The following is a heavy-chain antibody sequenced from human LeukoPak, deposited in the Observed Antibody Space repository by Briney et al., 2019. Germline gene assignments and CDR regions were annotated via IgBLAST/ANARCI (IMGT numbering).Heavy chain of an antibody. D-gene: IGHD6-13*01. V-gene: IGHV3-53*01. Sequence: GGSLRLSCAASGVTVSSNYMSWVRQAPGRGLEWVSVIYSGGNTYYADSVRGRFIISRDNSKNTLYLQVNSLRAEDTAVYYCARGPKGSSWPALIYYFDHWGQGTLVTVSS. CDR3: ARGPKGSSWPALIYYFDH. CDR1: GVTVSSNY. CDR2: IYSGGNT. J-gene: IGHJ4*02.